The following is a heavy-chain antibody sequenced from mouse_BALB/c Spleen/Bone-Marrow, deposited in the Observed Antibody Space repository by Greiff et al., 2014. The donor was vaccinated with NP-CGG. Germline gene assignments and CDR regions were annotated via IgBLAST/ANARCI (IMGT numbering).Heavy chain of an antibody. CDR3: ARGSYYEGAMDY. J-gene: IGHJ4*01. Sequence: VKLEESGPGLVAPSQSLSITCTVSGFSLTSYGVHWVRQPPGKVLEWLGIIWAGGSTNYNSALMSRLSISKDNSKSQVFLKMNSLQTDDTAMYYCARGSYYEGAMDYWGQGTSVTVSS. D-gene: IGHD1-1*01. V-gene: IGHV2-9*02. CDR2: IWAGGST. CDR1: GFSLTSYG.